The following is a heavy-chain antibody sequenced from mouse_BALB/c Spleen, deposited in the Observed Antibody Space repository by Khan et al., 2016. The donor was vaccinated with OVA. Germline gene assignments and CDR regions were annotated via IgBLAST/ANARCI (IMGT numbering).Heavy chain of an antibody. V-gene: IGHV3-2*02. CDR2: ISYSGNT. Sequence: EVQLQESGPGLVKPSQSLSLTCTVTGYSITSDYAWNWIRQFPGNKLEWMGYISYSGNTKYNPSLKSRISFTRNTSKNQFFLQLNFVTIEDTARYYCARIQGGDFDYWGQGTTLTVSS. D-gene: IGHD3-2*02. J-gene: IGHJ2*01. CDR3: ARIQGGDFDY. CDR1: GYSITSDYA.